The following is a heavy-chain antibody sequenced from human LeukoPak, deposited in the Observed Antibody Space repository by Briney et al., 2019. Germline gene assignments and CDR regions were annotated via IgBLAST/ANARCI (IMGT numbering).Heavy chain of an antibody. V-gene: IGHV4-39*07. CDR1: GGSISSSSYY. J-gene: IGHJ4*02. CDR2: IYYSGST. Sequence: PSETLSLTCTVSGGSISSSSYYWGWIRQPPGKGLEWIGSIYYSGSTYYNPSLKSRVTISVDTSKNQFSLKLSSVTAADTAVYYCARHYPRGHNNDRSGYIYPFDYWGQGTLVTVSS. CDR3: ARHYPRGHNNDRSGYIYPFDY. D-gene: IGHD3-22*01.